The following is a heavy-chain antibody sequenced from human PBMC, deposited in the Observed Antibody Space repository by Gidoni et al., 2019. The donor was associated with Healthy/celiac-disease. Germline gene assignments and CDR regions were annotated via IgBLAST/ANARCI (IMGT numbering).Heavy chain of an antibody. CDR1: GFPFGSHS. J-gene: IGHJ6*02. CDR2: ISGSGGST. CDR3: AKDLLAVAGYYYYGMDV. V-gene: IGHV3-23*01. Sequence: EVQLLESGGGLVQPGGSLSLSCAASGFPFGSHSMGWVRQAPGKGLGWVSAISGSGGSTYYADSVKGRFTISRDNSKNTLYLQMNSLRAEDTAVYYCAKDLLAVAGYYYYGMDVWGQGTTVTVSS. D-gene: IGHD6-19*01.